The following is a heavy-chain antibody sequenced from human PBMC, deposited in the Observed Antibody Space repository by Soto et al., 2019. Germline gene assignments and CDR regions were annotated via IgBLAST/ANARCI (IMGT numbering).Heavy chain of an antibody. D-gene: IGHD5-12*01. V-gene: IGHV1-3*05. CDR2: INIGSGRT. Sequence: QVQLVQSGAEEKQPGASVRVSCKTSGYDFSSYAMHWVRQAPGQRLEWMGWINIGSGRTEYSQNLQDRITITRDTSASRVYMDLSSLKSEDTSVYFCVRDGGGCGYRLPYYYYMGLDLW. J-gene: IGHJ6*01. CDR1: GYDFSSYA. CDR3: VRDGGGCGYRLPYYYYMGLDL.